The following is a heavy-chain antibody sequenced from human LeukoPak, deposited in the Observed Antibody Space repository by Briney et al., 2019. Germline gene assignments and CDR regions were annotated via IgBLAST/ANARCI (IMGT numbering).Heavy chain of an antibody. CDR2: ISGSGGST. Sequence: GGSLRLSCAASGFTFSSYAMSWVRQAPGKGLEWVSAISGSGGSTYYADSVKGRFTISRDNSKNTLYVQMNSLRAEDTAVFYCARSYGSSSDPLDYWGQGTLVTVSS. CDR3: ARSYGSSSDPLDY. D-gene: IGHD6-6*01. CDR1: GFTFSSYA. J-gene: IGHJ4*02. V-gene: IGHV3-23*01.